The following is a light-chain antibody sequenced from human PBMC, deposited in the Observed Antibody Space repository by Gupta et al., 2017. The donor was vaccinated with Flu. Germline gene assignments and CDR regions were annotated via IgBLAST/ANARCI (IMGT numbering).Light chain of an antibody. CDR2: DAS. CDR1: QSMRSN. CDR3: QQNKDWPPIT. Sequence: SLCGSPGERGTRSCRASQSMRSNLAWYKQKPRQAPRLLMYDASTRDTGIPDRFSGSEYGKELTLTISSRQYEDFAFYYCQQNKDWPPITFGQGTLVEIK. J-gene: IGKJ5*01. V-gene: IGKV3D-15*01.